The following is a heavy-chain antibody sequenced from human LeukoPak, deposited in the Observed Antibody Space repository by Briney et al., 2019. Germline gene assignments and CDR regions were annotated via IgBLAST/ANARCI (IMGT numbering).Heavy chain of an antibody. Sequence: SETLSLTCTVSGYSISSGYYWGWIRQPPGKGLEWIGSINHSGSTYYNPSLKSRVTISVDTSKNQFSLKLSSVTAADTAVYYCARDIVVVPAAMVSYFDYWGQGTLVTVSS. CDR1: GYSISSGYY. J-gene: IGHJ4*02. CDR3: ARDIVVVPAAMVSYFDY. CDR2: INHSGST. D-gene: IGHD2-2*01. V-gene: IGHV4-38-2*02.